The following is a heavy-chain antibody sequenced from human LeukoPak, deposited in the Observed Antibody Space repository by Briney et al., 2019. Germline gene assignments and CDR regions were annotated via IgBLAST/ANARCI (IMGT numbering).Heavy chain of an antibody. J-gene: IGHJ6*02. CDR2: IRSKSHDYAT. CDR3: ARDKRALRPLYGMDV. D-gene: IGHD3-10*01. Sequence: QPGGSLRLSCAASGFTFSGYAFHWVRQASGKGLEWVGRIRSKSHDYATTYAASVKGRFTISRDNSKNTLYLQMNSLRAEDTAVYYCARDKRALRPLYGMDVWGQGTTVTVSS. CDR1: GFTFSGYA. V-gene: IGHV3-73*01.